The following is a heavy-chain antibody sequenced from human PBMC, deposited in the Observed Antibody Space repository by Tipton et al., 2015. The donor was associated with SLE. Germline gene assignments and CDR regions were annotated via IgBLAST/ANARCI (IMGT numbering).Heavy chain of an antibody. J-gene: IGHJ4*02. Sequence: QSGAEVKKPGSSVTVSCKSSGGTFSSYSISWVRQAPGQGLQWMGAIIPTFGTTDYAEKFQGRVTITADTSTTTAYMTLSSLRSEDTAVYYCARERGVAARLFDYWGQGTLVTVSS. CDR1: GGTFSSYS. D-gene: IGHD6-6*01. CDR2: IIPTFGTT. CDR3: ARERGVAARLFDY. V-gene: IGHV1-69*06.